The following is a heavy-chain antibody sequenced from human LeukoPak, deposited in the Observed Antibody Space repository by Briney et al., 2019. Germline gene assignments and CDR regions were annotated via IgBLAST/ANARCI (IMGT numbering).Heavy chain of an antibody. J-gene: IGHJ6*02. CDR3: ATPRGSTSCYPRLGVCLSMDV. V-gene: IGHV1-24*01. CDR1: GYTPPELS. Sequence: ASVKVSCKVSGYTPPELSMHWVRQPPGKGLGWMGGFDPENGETIYAQKFQGRVTMTEDTSTDTAYMELSSLRSEDTAVYYCATPRGSTSCYPRLGVCLSMDVWGQGTTVTVSS. CDR2: FDPENGET. D-gene: IGHD2-2*01.